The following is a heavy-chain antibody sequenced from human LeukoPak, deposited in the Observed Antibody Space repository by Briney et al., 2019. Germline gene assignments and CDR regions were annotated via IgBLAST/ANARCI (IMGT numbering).Heavy chain of an antibody. D-gene: IGHD5-18*01. V-gene: IGHV4-38-2*02. CDR2: IYHSGST. J-gene: IGHJ4*02. Sequence: PSETLSLTCTVSGYSISSGYYWGWIRQPPGKGLEWIGSIYHSGSTYYNPSLKSRVTISVDTSKNQFSLKLSSVTAADTAVYYCARALDTAMVTDFDWGQGTLVTVSS. CDR3: ARALDTAMVTDFD. CDR1: GYSISSGYY.